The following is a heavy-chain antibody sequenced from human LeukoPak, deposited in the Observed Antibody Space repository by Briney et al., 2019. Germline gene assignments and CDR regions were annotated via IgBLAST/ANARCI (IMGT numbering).Heavy chain of an antibody. CDR3: ARGGEDSSSWSSPHDY. J-gene: IGHJ4*02. D-gene: IGHD6-13*01. Sequence: ASVKVSCKASGYTFTSYAMHWVRQAPGQRLEWMGWINAGNGNTKYSQKFQGRVTITRDTSASTAYMELSSLRSEDTAVYYCARGGEDSSSWSSPHDYWGQGTLVTVSS. CDR2: INAGNGNT. V-gene: IGHV1-3*01. CDR1: GYTFTSYA.